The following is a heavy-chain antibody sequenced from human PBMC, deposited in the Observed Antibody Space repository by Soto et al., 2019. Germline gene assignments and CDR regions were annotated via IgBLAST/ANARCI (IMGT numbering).Heavy chain of an antibody. Sequence: ASVKVSCKASGYTFTSYGISWVRQAPGQGLEWMGWISAYNGNTNYAQKLQGRVTMTTDTSTSTAYMELRGLRSDDTAVYYCARHLGYCSGGSCYQPTNNWFDPWGQGTLVTVSS. CDR2: ISAYNGNT. D-gene: IGHD2-15*01. V-gene: IGHV1-18*04. J-gene: IGHJ5*02. CDR3: ARHLGYCSGGSCYQPTNNWFDP. CDR1: GYTFTSYG.